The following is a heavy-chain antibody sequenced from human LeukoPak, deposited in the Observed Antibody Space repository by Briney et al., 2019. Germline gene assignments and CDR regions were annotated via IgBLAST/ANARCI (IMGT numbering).Heavy chain of an antibody. V-gene: IGHV1-69*05. D-gene: IGHD7-27*01. Sequence: SVKVSCKASGGTFSSYGISWVRQAPGQGLEWMGRIISIFGTANYAQKFQGRVTITTDESTSTAYMELSSLRSEDTAVYYCASSGERYYFDYWGQGTLLTVSS. J-gene: IGHJ4*02. CDR3: ASSGERYYFDY. CDR1: GGTFSSYG. CDR2: IISIFGTA.